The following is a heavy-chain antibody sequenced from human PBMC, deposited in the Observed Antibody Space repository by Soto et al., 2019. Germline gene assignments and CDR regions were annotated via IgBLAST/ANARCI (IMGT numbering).Heavy chain of an antibody. J-gene: IGHJ6*03. V-gene: IGHV3-13*01. Sequence: GGSLRLSCAASGFTFSSYDMHWVRQATGKGLEWVSAIGTAGDTYYPGSVKGRFTISRENAKNSLYLQMNSLRAGDTAVYYCARGSNGEGDYYYYYMDVWGKGTTVTVSS. CDR2: IGTAGDT. D-gene: IGHD3-10*01. CDR1: GFTFSSYD. CDR3: ARGSNGEGDYYYYYMDV.